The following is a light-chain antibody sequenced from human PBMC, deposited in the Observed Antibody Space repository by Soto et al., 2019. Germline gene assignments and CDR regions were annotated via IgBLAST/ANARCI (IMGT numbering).Light chain of an antibody. CDR1: SGHSSYI. CDR2: LEGSGSY. Sequence: QPVLTQSSSASASLGSSVKLTCTLSSGHSSYIIAWHQQQPGKAPRYLMKLEGSGSYNKGSGVPDRFSGSSSGADRYLTISNLQCDDEADYYCETWDSNTHTVFGGGTKLTVL. CDR3: ETWDSNTHTV. J-gene: IGLJ3*02. V-gene: IGLV4-60*02.